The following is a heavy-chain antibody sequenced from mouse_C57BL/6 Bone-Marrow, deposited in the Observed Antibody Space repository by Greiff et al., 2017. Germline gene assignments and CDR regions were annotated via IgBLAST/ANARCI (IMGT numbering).Heavy chain of an antibody. CDR3: ARSEGLLDY. J-gene: IGHJ2*01. CDR1: GYTFTSYW. D-gene: IGHD2-4*01. V-gene: IGHV1-69*01. CDR2: IDPSDSYT. Sequence: VQLQQPGAELVMPGASVKLSCKASGYTFTSYWMHWVKQRPGQGLEWIGEIDPSDSYTNYNQKFKGKSTLTVDKSSSTAYMQLSSLTSEDSAVYCCARSEGLLDYWGQGTTLTVSS.